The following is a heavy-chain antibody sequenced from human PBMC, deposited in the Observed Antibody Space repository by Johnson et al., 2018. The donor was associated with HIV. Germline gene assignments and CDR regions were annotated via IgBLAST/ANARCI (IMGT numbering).Heavy chain of an antibody. Sequence: VHLVESGGGLVQPGGSLRLSCAASGFTVSSSYMSWVRQAPGKGLEWVSVIYSGGSTYYADSVKGRFTISRDNSKNTLYLQMNSLRAEDTAVYYCASAKSGSFDAFDIWGQGTMVTVSS. D-gene: IGHD1-26*01. CDR3: ASAKSGSFDAFDI. J-gene: IGHJ3*02. V-gene: IGHV3-66*01. CDR2: IYSGGST. CDR1: GFTVSSSY.